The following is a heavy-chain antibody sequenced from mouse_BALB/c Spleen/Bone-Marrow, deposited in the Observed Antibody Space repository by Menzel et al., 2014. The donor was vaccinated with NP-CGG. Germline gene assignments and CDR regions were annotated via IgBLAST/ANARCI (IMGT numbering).Heavy chain of an antibody. Sequence: VQLQQSGPDLVKPSQSLSLTCTVTGYSITSGYSWHWIRQFPGNKLEWMGYIHYSGSTNYNPSLKSRISITRDTSKNQFFLQLISVTTEDTATYYGARGENYGYDGFAYWGQGTLVTVSA. V-gene: IGHV3-1*02. CDR2: IHYSGST. D-gene: IGHD2-2*01. J-gene: IGHJ3*01. CDR1: GYSITSGYS. CDR3: ARGENYGYDGFAY.